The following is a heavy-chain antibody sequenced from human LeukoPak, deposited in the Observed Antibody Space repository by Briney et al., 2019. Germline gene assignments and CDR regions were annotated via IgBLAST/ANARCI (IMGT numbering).Heavy chain of an antibody. CDR1: GFTFTSSG. CDR3: AKGSSDFWTGYMDV. CDR2: IRYDASNK. D-gene: IGHD3/OR15-3a*01. V-gene: IGHV3-30*02. J-gene: IGHJ6*03. Sequence: PGGSLRLSCAASGFTFTSSGMHWVRQAPGKGLEWVAFIRYDASNKYYADSMKGRFIISRGSSKNTLYLQVNSLRSDDTAVYYCAKGSSDFWTGYMDVWGKGTTVTVSS.